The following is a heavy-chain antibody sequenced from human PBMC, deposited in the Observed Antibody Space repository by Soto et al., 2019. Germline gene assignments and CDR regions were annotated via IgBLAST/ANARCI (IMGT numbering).Heavy chain of an antibody. Sequence: SETLSLTCTVSGGSISSSSYYWGWIRQPPGKGLEWIGSIYYSGSTYYNPSLKSRVTISVDTSKNQFSLKLSSVTAADTAVYYCAGRRVIYDFWSGYFDYWGQGTLVTVSS. D-gene: IGHD3-3*01. CDR2: IYYSGST. V-gene: IGHV4-39*01. CDR3: AGRRVIYDFWSGYFDY. J-gene: IGHJ4*02. CDR1: GGSISSSSYY.